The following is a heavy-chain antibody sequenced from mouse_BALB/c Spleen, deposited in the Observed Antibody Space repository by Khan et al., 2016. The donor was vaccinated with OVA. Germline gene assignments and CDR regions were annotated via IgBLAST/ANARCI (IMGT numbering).Heavy chain of an antibody. J-gene: IGHJ3*01. D-gene: IGHD1-2*01. CDR3: ARVDYGYGFAY. V-gene: IGHV7-3*02. CDR2: IRKKASGYTT. CDR1: GFTFTDYY. Sequence: EVELVESGGGLVQPGGSLRLSCATSGFTFTDYYMNWVRQPPGKALEWLGFIRKKASGYTTEYSPSVKGRFTISRDNSHSILYLQMNNLRAEDSATYYCARVDYGYGFAYWGQGTLVTVSA.